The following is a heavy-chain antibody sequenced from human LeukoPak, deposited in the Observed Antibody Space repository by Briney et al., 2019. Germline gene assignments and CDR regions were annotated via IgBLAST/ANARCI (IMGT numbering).Heavy chain of an antibody. D-gene: IGHD3-10*01. J-gene: IGHJ6*02. CDR2: FDPEDGET. V-gene: IGHV1-24*01. CDR1: GYTLTELS. CDR3: ATAYGSGTYPVGYYYYYGMDV. Sequence: ASAKVSCKVSGYTLTELSMHWVRQAPGKGLEWMGGFDPEDGETIYAQKFQGRVTMTEDTSTDTAYMELSSLRSEDTAVYYCATAYGSGTYPVGYYYYYGMDVWGQGTTVTVSS.